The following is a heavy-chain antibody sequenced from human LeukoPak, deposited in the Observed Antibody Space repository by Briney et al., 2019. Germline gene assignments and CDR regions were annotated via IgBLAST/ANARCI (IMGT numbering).Heavy chain of an antibody. Sequence: GASVKVSCKASGYTFTSYGISWVRQAPGQGLEWMGWINPNSGGTNYAQKFQGRVTMTRDTSISTAYMELSRLRSDDTAVYYCARDKVGAIPFDYWGQGTLVTVSS. V-gene: IGHV1-2*02. CDR3: ARDKVGAIPFDY. J-gene: IGHJ4*02. D-gene: IGHD1-26*01. CDR1: GYTFTSYG. CDR2: INPNSGGT.